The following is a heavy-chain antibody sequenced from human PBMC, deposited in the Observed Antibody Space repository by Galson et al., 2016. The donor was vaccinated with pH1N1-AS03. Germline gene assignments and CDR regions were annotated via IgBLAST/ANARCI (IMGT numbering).Heavy chain of an antibody. CDR2: TSSSGGST. J-gene: IGHJ6*02. D-gene: IGHD1-1*01. CDR1: GFTFTDFA. CDR3: AKDRNDYRLHYFSGSDV. V-gene: IGHV3-23*01. Sequence: SLRLSCATSGFTFTDFAVSWVRQAPGRGLEWVSATSSSGGSTYYAESVKGRFTISRDYSKNTVDLQMNILRAEDTAVYYCAKDRNDYRLHYFSGSDVWGQGTTVIVSS.